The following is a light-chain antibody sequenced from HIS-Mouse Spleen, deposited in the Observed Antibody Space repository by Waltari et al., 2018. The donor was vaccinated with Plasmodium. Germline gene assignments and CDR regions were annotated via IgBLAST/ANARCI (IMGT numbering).Light chain of an antibody. CDR2: QDS. J-gene: IGLJ2*01. V-gene: IGLV3-1*01. Sequence: SYELTQPPSVSVSPGQTASITCSGDKLGDKYACWYQQKPGQSPVLVIYQDSNRPSGIPERFSGSKSGTTATLTVSGTQAMDEADYYCQAWDSSTVVFGGGTKLTVL. CDR1: KLGDKY. CDR3: QAWDSSTVV.